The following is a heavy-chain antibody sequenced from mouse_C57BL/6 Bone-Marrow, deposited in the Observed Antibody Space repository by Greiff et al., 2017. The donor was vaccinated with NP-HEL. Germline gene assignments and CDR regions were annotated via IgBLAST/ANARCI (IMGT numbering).Heavy chain of an antibody. D-gene: IGHD2-4*01. CDR2: INYDGSST. CDR1: GFTFSDYY. CDR3: AREDDYDALDY. Sequence: EVMLVESEGGLVQPGSSMKLSCTASGFTFSDYYMAWVRQVPEKGLEWVANINYDGSSTYYLDSLKSRFIISRDNAKNILYLQMSSLKSEDTATYYCAREDDYDALDYWGQGTTLTVSS. V-gene: IGHV5-16*01. J-gene: IGHJ2*01.